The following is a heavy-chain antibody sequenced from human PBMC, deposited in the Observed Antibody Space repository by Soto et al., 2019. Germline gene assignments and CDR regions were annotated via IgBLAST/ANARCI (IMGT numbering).Heavy chain of an antibody. Sequence: ASVKVSCKASGYTFTSYGISWVRQAPGQGLEWMGWISAYNGNTNYAQKLQGRVTMTTDTSTSTAYMELRSLRSDDTAVYYCARYREGQDYYYGMDVWGQGTTVTVS. V-gene: IGHV1-18*01. CDR2: ISAYNGNT. CDR1: GYTFTSYG. J-gene: IGHJ6*02. CDR3: ARYREGQDYYYGMDV. D-gene: IGHD1-26*01.